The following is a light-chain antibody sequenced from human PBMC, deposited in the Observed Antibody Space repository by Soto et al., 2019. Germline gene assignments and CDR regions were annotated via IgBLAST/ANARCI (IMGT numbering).Light chain of an antibody. CDR2: AAS. CDR3: QQNGSPSTWT. Sequence: EIVLTQSPGTLSLSPGERATLSCRASQSVSSAYLAWYQHKPGQPPTLLIYAASSRFTGIPDRFSGSGSGTIFTLTISRLEPEDFAVYYFQQNGSPSTWTFGPGTKVEIK. J-gene: IGKJ1*01. V-gene: IGKV3-20*01. CDR1: QSVSSAY.